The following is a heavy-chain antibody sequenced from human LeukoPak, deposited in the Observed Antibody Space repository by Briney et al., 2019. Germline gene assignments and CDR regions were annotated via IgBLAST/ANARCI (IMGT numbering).Heavy chain of an antibody. CDR1: GFSFASHS. J-gene: IGHJ3*02. Sequence: GGSLRLSCAASGFSFASHSMGWVRQAPGKGLQWVSSISRNSGSTYYADSVKGRLTISRDDSKNTLYLQMNSLRAEDTAVYYCAKQVRESDIWGQGTMVTVSS. CDR3: AKQVRESDI. CDR2: ISRNSGST. V-gene: IGHV3-23*01. D-gene: IGHD3-10*01.